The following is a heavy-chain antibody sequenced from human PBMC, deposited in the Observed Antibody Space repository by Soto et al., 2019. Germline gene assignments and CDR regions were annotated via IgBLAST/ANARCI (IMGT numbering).Heavy chain of an antibody. CDR3: ARERPDGSRLDP. D-gene: IGHD6-13*01. J-gene: IGHJ5*02. CDR2: IYYRAST. Sequence: QVQLQESGPGLVKPSQTLSLTCTVSGGSISSGDYYWSWIRQPPGKGLGWMGYIYYRASTYYNPSLQSRVTISEDTSKNQFSLKLSSGTAEDTAVYYCARERPDGSRLDPWGQGTLVTVSS. V-gene: IGHV4-30-4*01. CDR1: GGSISSGDYY.